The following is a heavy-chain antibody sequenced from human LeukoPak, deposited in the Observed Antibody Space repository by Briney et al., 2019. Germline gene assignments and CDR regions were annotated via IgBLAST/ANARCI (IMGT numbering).Heavy chain of an antibody. CDR3: ARDRIAAAGFDY. CDR2: IIPIFGTA. Sequence: GSSVKVSCKASGGTFSSYAISWVRQAPGRGLEWMGGIIPIFGTANYAQKFQGRVTITTDESTSTAYMELSSLRSEDTAVYYCARDRIAAAGFDYWGQGTLVTVSS. D-gene: IGHD6-13*01. V-gene: IGHV1-69*05. J-gene: IGHJ4*02. CDR1: GGTFSSYA.